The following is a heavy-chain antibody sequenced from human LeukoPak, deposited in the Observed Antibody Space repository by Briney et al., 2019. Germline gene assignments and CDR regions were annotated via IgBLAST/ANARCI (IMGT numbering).Heavy chain of an antibody. J-gene: IGHJ5*02. Sequence: SETLSLTCTVSGGSIRSYYWSWIRQPAGKGLEWIGRIYTSGSTNYNPSLKSRVTMSVDTSKNQFSLKLSSVTAADTAVYYCARGGIQLWSNWFDPWGQGTLVTVSS. D-gene: IGHD5-18*01. CDR1: GGSIRSYY. V-gene: IGHV4-4*07. CDR2: IYTSGST. CDR3: ARGGIQLWSNWFDP.